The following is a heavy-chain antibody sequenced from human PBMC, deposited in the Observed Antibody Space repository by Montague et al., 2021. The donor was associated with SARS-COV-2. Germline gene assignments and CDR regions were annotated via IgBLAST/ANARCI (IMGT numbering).Heavy chain of an antibody. CDR1: GGSLSTYS. Sequence: SETLSLTCSVSGGSLSTYSWSWIRQPPGKGLEWIGYIDDSGTTRYNPSLRSRATISLDLSKDQFSLDLNSVTAVDTAVYYCARNAYNHYGLDVWGQGTTVTVSS. CDR2: IDDSGTT. J-gene: IGHJ6*02. V-gene: IGHV4-59*08. CDR3: ARNAYNHYGLDV.